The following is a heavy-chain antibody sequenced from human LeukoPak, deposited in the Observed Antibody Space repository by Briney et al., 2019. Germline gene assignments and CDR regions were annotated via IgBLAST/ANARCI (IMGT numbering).Heavy chain of an antibody. J-gene: IGHJ5*02. CDR3: ARVRRYCSSTSCYSNWFDP. CDR2: IYTSGST. CDR1: GGSISSYY. Sequence: SETLSLTCTVSGGSISSYYWSWIRQPAGKGLEWIGRIYTSGSTNYNPSLKSRVTMSVDTCKNQFSLKLSSVTAADTAVYYCARVRRYCSSTSCYSNWFDPWGQGTLVTVSS. D-gene: IGHD2-2*02. V-gene: IGHV4-4*07.